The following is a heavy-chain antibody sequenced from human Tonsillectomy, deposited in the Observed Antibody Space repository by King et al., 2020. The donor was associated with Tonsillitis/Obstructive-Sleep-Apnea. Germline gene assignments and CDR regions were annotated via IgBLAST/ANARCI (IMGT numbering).Heavy chain of an antibody. Sequence: VQLVESGGGVVQPGRSLRLSCAASGFTFSSYGMHWVRQAPGKGLEWVAVISYDGSNKYYADSVKGRFTISRDNSKNTLYLQMNSLRAEDTAVYYCASIVVVTAATDSILSAFDIWGQGTMVTVSS. CDR3: ASIVVVTAATDSILSAFDI. D-gene: IGHD2-2*01. V-gene: IGHV3-30*03. CDR2: ISYDGSNK. CDR1: GFTFSSYG. J-gene: IGHJ3*02.